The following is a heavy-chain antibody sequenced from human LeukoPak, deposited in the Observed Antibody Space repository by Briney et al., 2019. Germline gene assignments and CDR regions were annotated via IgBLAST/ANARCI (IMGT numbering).Heavy chain of an antibody. D-gene: IGHD5-24*01. CDR2: IAYDGRNE. CDR1: GFTFSRYA. CDR3: AKDLGAVDGLEAFVI. V-gene: IGHV3-30*18. Sequence: GGTLRLSRAASGFTFSRYAMHWAGQAAGKGVEGVAGIAYDGRNELHADSVKGRFTIPRDNTKNTMYLQRNSVRAEDTAGYCCAKDLGAVDGLEAFVIWGQGTMVTVSS. J-gene: IGHJ3*02.